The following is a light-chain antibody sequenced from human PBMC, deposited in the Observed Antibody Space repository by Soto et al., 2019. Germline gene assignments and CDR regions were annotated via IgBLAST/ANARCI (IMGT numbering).Light chain of an antibody. CDR1: MRDVGAYNL. Sequence: QSALTQPPSVSGSAGQSISISCCGTMRDVGAYNLVSWYQRHPGTAPKLVIYEARNRPSGISSRFSGSRSGNTASLTIAGLQSEDEGDYYCSAYTARSPLVFGGGTKLTVL. CDR2: EAR. CDR3: SAYTARSPLV. J-gene: IGLJ3*02. V-gene: IGLV2-14*01.